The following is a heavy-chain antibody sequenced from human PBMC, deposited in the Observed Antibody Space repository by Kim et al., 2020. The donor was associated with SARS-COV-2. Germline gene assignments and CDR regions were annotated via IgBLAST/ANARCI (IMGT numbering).Heavy chain of an antibody. J-gene: IGHJ5*02. CDR3: ARDWQHVQHFDLFDP. V-gene: IGHV1-18*01. D-gene: IGHD3-9*01. Sequence: QKFQGSVTMTKDTSTNTAYMEVTSLRSDDTAVYYCARDWQHVQHFDLFDPWGQGTLVTVSS.